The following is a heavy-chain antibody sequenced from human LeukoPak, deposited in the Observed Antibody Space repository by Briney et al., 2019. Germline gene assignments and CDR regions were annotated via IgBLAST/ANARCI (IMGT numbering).Heavy chain of an antibody. CDR3: ARDRSRAADY. CDR2: INPTGGST. V-gene: IGHV1-46*01. Sequence: ASVKVSCKASGYTFTSYYMHWVRQAPGQGLEWMGIINPTGGSTSYAQKFQGRVTMTRDTSTSTVYMELSSQRSEDTAVYYCARDRSRAADYWGQGTLVTVSS. CDR1: GYTFTSYY. J-gene: IGHJ4*02.